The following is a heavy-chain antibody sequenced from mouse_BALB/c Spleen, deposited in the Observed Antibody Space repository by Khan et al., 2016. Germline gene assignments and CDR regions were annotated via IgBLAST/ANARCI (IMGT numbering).Heavy chain of an antibody. CDR2: INPGSGGT. D-gene: IGHD3-1*01. V-gene: IGHV1-54*03. CDR1: GYAFTNYL. CDR3: ARSGAPHYYAMDY. Sequence: QVQLQQSGAELVRPGTSVKVSCKASGYAFTNYLIEWVKQRPGQGLEWIGVINPGSGGTNYNEKFKGKATLTADKSSSTAYMQLSSLTSDDSAVYFCARSGAPHYYAMDYWGQGTSVTVSS. J-gene: IGHJ4*01.